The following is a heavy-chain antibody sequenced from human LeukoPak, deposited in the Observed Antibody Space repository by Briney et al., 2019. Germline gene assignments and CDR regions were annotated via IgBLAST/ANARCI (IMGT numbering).Heavy chain of an antibody. J-gene: IGHJ5*02. Sequence: SVKVSCTASGGTFSSYAISWVRQAPGQGREWMGGIISIFGTANYAQKFQGRVTITADESTSTAYMELSSLRSEDTAVYYGAREVVVVAATYNWFDPWGQGTLVTVSS. D-gene: IGHD2-15*01. CDR1: GGTFSSYA. CDR2: IISIFGTA. CDR3: AREVVVVAATYNWFDP. V-gene: IGHV1-69*01.